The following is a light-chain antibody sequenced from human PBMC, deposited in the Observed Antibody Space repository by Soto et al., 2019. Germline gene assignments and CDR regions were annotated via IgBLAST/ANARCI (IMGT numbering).Light chain of an antibody. CDR3: QSYDGTLSGSYV. Sequence: QSFLTQPPSVSVAPGQRVTIACTGSSSNIGAGYDVHWYQQLPGTAPKLIIYGTTNRPSGVPDRFSGSKSGTSASLAITGLQAEDEADYYCQSYDGTLSGSYVFGIGTKVTVL. V-gene: IGLV1-40*01. CDR1: SSNIGAGYD. J-gene: IGLJ1*01. CDR2: GTT.